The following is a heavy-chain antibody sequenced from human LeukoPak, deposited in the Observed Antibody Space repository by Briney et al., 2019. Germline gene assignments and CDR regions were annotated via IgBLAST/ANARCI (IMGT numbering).Heavy chain of an antibody. CDR3: AKDGYSKLHGYYFDY. CDR1: GFTFSTYG. Sequence: GGSLRLSCAASGFTFSTYGMHWVRQGPGKGLEWVAVIWYGGSNTYYADSVKGRFTISRDNSKNTLYLQMNSLRAEDTAVYYCAKDGYSKLHGYYFDYWGQGTLVTVSS. J-gene: IGHJ4*02. CDR2: IWYGGSNT. D-gene: IGHD4-11*01. V-gene: IGHV3-30*02.